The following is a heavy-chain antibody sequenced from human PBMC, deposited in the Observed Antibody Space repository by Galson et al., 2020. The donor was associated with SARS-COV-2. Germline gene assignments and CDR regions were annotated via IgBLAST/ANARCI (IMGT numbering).Heavy chain of an antibody. D-gene: IGHD5-18*01. CDR3: ARAASVYYGMDV. Sequence: SQASETLSLTCAVYGGSFSGHYWNWIRQSPGKGLQWIGEISHSGSTNYISSLKSRVTMSVDRSKNQFSLRLRSVTAEDTAVYYCARAASVYYGMDVWGQGTTVTVSS. CDR1: GGSFSGHY. CDR2: ISHSGST. J-gene: IGHJ6*02. V-gene: IGHV4-34*01.